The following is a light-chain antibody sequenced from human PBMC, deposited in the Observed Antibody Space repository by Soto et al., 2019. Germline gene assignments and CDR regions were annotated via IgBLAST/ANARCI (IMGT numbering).Light chain of an antibody. J-gene: IGKJ1*01. CDR2: QVS. Sequence: DIVLTQTPLSSPVTLGQPASISCRSSQSLVYSDGNTYLSWLQLRPGQPPRLLIYQVSNRFPGVPDRFGGSGAGTDFTLKISRVEAEDVGVYYCVQFSHFPRAFGQGTKVEFK. CDR1: QSLVYSDGNTY. CDR3: VQFSHFPRA. V-gene: IGKV2-24*01.